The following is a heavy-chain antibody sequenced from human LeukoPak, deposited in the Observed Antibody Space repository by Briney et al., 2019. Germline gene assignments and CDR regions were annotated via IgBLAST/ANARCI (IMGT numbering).Heavy chain of an antibody. V-gene: IGHV5-51*01. J-gene: IGHJ6*03. Sequence: GESLKISFKGSGYSFASSWIGWVRQMPGKGLEWMGIIYPDDSDTRYSPSFEGQITISVDESISTAYLQWNSLKASDTATYYCARHEVGGDSSSGYEFYYYMDVWGKGTTVTVSS. CDR3: ARHEVGGDSSSGYEFYYYMDV. D-gene: IGHD3-3*01. CDR1: GYSFASSW. CDR2: IYPDDSDT.